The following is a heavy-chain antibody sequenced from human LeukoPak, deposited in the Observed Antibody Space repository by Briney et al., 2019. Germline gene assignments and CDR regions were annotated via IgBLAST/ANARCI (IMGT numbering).Heavy chain of an antibody. Sequence: TGGSLRLSCAASGLTFSGSGIHWVRQASGKGLEWLGRIGRQGDSDATRYAASLKGKFTISRVDSRNTAYLQMNSPKTEDTAVYYCAGDYNFLTGLNYWGQGTLVTVSS. CDR3: AGDYNFLTGLNY. CDR1: GLTFSGSG. CDR2: IGRQGDSDAT. D-gene: IGHD3-9*01. J-gene: IGHJ4*02. V-gene: IGHV3-73*01.